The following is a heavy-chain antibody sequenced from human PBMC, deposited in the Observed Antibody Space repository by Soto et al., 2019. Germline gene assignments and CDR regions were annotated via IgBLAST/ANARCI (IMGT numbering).Heavy chain of an antibody. CDR2: MSGSSSTT. Sequence: GGSLRLSCATSGLTFSNYAMSWVRQAPGGGLEWVSSMSGSSSTTYYADSVKGRFTISRDRSKNTLYLQMSSLRAEDTALYYCAKNQERELPRVIDFWGQGTLVTVSS. D-gene: IGHD1-7*01. CDR3: AKNQERELPRVIDF. V-gene: IGHV3-23*01. J-gene: IGHJ4*02. CDR1: GLTFSNYA.